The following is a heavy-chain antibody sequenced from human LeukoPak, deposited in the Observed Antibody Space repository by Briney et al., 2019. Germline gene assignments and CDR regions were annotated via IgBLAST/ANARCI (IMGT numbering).Heavy chain of an antibody. D-gene: IGHD3-3*01. CDR1: GFTFSSYS. CDR2: ISSSSNYI. V-gene: IGHV3-21*01. CDR3: ARGSGAFDI. J-gene: IGHJ3*02. Sequence: GGSLRLSCAASGFTFSSYSMNWVRQAPGKGLEWVSSISSSSNYIYYADSVKGRFTISRDNAKNSLYLLMNSLRAEDTAVYYCARGSGAFDIWGQGTMVTVSS.